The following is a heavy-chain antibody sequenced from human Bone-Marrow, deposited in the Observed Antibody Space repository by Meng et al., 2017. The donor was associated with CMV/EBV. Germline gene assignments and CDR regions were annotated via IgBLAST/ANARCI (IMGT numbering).Heavy chain of an antibody. V-gene: IGHV3-11*04. J-gene: IGHJ6*02. D-gene: IGHD2-2*01. Sequence: LSLTCTVSGGSISSYYWSWIRQPPGKGLEWVSYISSSGSTIYYADSVKGRFTISRDNAKNSLYLQMNSLRAEDTAVYYCAREARVVVPAASYYYGMDVWGQGPTVTVSS. CDR2: ISSSGSTI. CDR1: GGSISSYY. CDR3: AREARVVVPAASYYYGMDV.